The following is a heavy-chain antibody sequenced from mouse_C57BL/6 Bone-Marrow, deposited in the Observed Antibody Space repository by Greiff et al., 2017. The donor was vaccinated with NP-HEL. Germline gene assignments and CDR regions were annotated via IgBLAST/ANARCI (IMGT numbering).Heavy chain of an antibody. D-gene: IGHD1-1*01. J-gene: IGHJ2*01. V-gene: IGHV1-81*01. CDR3: ARGPYYYGSSPYY. CDR2: IYPRSGNT. CDR1: VYTFTSYG. Sequence: QVQLKESGAELARPGASVKLSCKASVYTFTSYGISWVKQRTGQGLEWIGEIYPRSGNTYYNEKFKGKATLTADKSSSTAYMELRSLTSEDSAVYFCARGPYYYGSSPYYWGQGTTLTVSS.